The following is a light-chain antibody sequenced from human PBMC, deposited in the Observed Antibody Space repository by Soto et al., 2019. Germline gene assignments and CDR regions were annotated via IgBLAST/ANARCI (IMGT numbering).Light chain of an antibody. V-gene: IGLV2-14*03. CDR1: SSDVGGYNY. CDR3: SSYTTSNTRQIV. CDR2: DVS. Sequence: QSVLTQPASVSGSPGQSITISCTGTSSDVGGYNYVSWYRHHPGKAPKLIIYDVSNRPSGVSIRFSGSKSDNTASLTISGLQPEDEADYHCSSYTTSNTRQIVFVTGTKVTVL. J-gene: IGLJ1*01.